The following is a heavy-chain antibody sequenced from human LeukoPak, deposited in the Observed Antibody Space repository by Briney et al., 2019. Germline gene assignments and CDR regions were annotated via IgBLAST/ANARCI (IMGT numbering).Heavy chain of an antibody. CDR2: NYHSGST. CDR1: GYSISSGYY. CDR3: ARYSGYAGHIDY. V-gene: IGHV4-38-2*01. D-gene: IGHD5-12*01. J-gene: IGHJ4*02. Sequence: SETLSLTCAVSGYSISSGYYWGWIRQPPGKGLEWIGCNYHSGSTYYNPSLKRRVTISVDPSKNPFSLKVSSVTAGDTAVYFCARYSGYAGHIDYWGQGTLVTVSS.